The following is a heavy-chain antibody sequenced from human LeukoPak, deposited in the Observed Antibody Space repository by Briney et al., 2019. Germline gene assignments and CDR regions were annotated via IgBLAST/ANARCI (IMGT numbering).Heavy chain of an antibody. D-gene: IGHD5-24*01. V-gene: IGHV3-11*01. CDR3: AREGLQLNFDY. CDR2: ISSSGSTI. J-gene: IGHJ4*02. CDR1: GFTFNDYY. Sequence: GSLRLSCASSGFTFNDYYRSGVRHAPGRGLEWVSYISSSGSTIYYADSVKGRFTISRDNAKNSLYLQMNSLRAEDTAVYYCAREGLQLNFDYWGQGTLVTVSS.